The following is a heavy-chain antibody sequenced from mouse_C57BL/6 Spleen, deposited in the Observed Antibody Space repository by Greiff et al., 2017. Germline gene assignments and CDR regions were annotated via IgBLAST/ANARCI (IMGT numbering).Heavy chain of an antibody. D-gene: IGHD1-1*01. CDR2: INPNNGGT. Sequence: EVQLQQSGPELVKPGASVKISCKASGYTFTDYYMNWVKQSHGKSLEWIGDINPNNGGTSYNQKFKGKATLTVDKSSSTAYMELRSLTSEDSAVYYCARELRYPVGHYYAMDYWGQGTSVTVSS. CDR3: ARELRYPVGHYYAMDY. J-gene: IGHJ4*01. V-gene: IGHV1-26*01. CDR1: GYTFTDYY.